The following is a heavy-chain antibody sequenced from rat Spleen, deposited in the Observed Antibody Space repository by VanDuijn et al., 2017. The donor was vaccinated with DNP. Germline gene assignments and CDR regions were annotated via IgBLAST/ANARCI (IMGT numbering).Heavy chain of an antibody. CDR1: GFTFSDYY. CDR2: ISYDGADN. D-gene: IGHD1-11*01. CDR3: ARYSLRRLWDY. J-gene: IGHJ2*01. V-gene: IGHV5-22*01. Sequence: EVQLVASGGGLVQPGRSLKLSCAASGFTFSDYYMAWVRQAPTKGLEWVAYISYDGADNYNGDSVKGRFTISRDNAKSTLYLQMNSLRSEDMGTYYCARYSLRRLWDYWGQGVMVTVSA.